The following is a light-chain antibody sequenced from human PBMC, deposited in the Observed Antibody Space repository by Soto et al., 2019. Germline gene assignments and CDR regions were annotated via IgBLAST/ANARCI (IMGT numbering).Light chain of an antibody. CDR2: RNN. Sequence: QSVLTQPPSASGTPGQRVTISCSGSSSNIGSNYVYWYQQLPGTAPRLLIYRNNQRPSGVPDRFSGSKSGTSASLGISGLRSEAEADYYCAAWDDSLSGGVFGGGTKVTVL. CDR1: SSNIGSNY. CDR3: AAWDDSLSGGV. J-gene: IGLJ2*01. V-gene: IGLV1-47*01.